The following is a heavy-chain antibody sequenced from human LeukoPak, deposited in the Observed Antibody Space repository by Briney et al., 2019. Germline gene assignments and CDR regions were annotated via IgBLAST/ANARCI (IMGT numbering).Heavy chain of an antibody. J-gene: IGHJ4*02. CDR1: GFAFSSYG. V-gene: IGHV3-23*01. CDR2: ISSSGGST. Sequence: GGSLRLSCAASGFAFSSYGMSWVRQAPGKGLEWVSAISSSGGSTYYARSVRGRFTISRDNSKNTLHLQMSSLRADDSALYYCARFGDYGEYWGQGTLVIVSS. CDR3: ARFGDYGEY. D-gene: IGHD4-17*01.